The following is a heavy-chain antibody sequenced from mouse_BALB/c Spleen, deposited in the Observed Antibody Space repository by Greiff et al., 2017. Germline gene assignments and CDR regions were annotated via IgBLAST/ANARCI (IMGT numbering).Heavy chain of an antibody. J-gene: IGHJ3*01. CDR2: IRNKANGYTT. V-gene: IGHV7-3*02. CDR1: GFTFTDYY. CDR3: ARVISPYGDHLTWLFAY. D-gene: IGHD2-13*01. Sequence: DVKLVESGGGLVQPGGSLRLSCATSGFTFTDYYMSWVRQPPGKALEWLGLIRNKANGYTTEYSASVKGRFTISRDNSHSILYLQMHTLRAEDSATYYCARVISPYGDHLTWLFAYWGQGTLVTVSA.